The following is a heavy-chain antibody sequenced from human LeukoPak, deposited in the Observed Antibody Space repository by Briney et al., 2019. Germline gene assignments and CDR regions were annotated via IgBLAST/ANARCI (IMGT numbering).Heavy chain of an antibody. J-gene: IGHJ4*02. CDR3: AKGGYSDFKVVY. D-gene: IGHD4-11*01. CDR2: ISAGSSSI. Sequence: PGGSLRLSCAASGFTFSSYAMHWVRQAPGMGLEWVSAISAGSSSIFYADSVKGRFTISRDNSKNTLYLQMNSLRAEDTAVYYCAKGGYSDFKVVYWGQGTLVTVSS. V-gene: IGHV3-23*01. CDR1: GFTFSSYA.